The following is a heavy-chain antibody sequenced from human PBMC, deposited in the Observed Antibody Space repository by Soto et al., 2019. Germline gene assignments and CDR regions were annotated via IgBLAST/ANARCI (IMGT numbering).Heavy chain of an antibody. Sequence: PGGSLRLSCSASGFSFSNYAIHWVRQAPGKGLEYVAAITNNGGSTKYADSVKGRFTISRDNSKNTLYLQMNSLRAEDTAVYYCAKEKDIVVVVAATAIDYWGQGTLVTVS. CDR3: AKEKDIVVVVAATAIDY. CDR1: GFSFSNYA. J-gene: IGHJ4*02. CDR2: ITNNGGST. D-gene: IGHD2-15*01. V-gene: IGHV3-64*04.